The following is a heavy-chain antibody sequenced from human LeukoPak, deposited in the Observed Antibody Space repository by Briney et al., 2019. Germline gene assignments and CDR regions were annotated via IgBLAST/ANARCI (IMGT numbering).Heavy chain of an antibody. CDR3: ATGHYYDSSGYLDY. CDR2: FDPGDGET. Sequence: ASVKVSCKVSGYTLTELSMHWVRQAPGKGLEWMGGFDPGDGETIYAQKFQGRVTMTEDTSTDTAYMELSSLRSEDTAVYYCATGHYYDSSGYLDYWGQGTLVTVSS. D-gene: IGHD3-22*01. CDR1: GYTLTELS. J-gene: IGHJ4*02. V-gene: IGHV1-24*01.